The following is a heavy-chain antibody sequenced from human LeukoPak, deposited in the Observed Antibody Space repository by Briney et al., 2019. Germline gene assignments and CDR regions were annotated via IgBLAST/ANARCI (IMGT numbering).Heavy chain of an antibody. CDR1: GYTFTSYG. V-gene: IGHV1-18*01. J-gene: IGHJ4*02. CDR2: ISTYNGNT. CDR3: VRASKYDQRWWFDY. Sequence: ASLKVSCKASGYTFTSYGISWVRQTPGQGLEWMGCISTYNGNTHYAQKLQGRVTLSPDTSPSTAYIELRSLRSPNTAVYYSVRASKYDQRWWFDYWGQGTLVTVSS. D-gene: IGHD4-23*01.